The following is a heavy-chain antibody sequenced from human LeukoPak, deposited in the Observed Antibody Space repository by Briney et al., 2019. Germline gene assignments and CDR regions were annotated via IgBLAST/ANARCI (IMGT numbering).Heavy chain of an antibody. V-gene: IGHV4-34*01. J-gene: IGHJ4*02. CDR2: INHSGST. Sequence: SETVSLTCAVYGGSFSGYYWSWIRQPPGKGLEWIGEINHSGSTNYNPSLKSRVTISVDTSKNQFSLKLSSVTAADTAVYYCASETGDLDYWGQGTLVTVSS. CDR3: ASETGDLDY. CDR1: GGSFSGYY. D-gene: IGHD7-27*01.